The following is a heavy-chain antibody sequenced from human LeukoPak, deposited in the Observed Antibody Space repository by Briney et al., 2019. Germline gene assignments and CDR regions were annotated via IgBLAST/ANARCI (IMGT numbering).Heavy chain of an antibody. J-gene: IGHJ6*03. CDR1: GGSISSGGYY. CDR2: IYYSGST. Sequence: SETLSLTCTVSGGSISSGGYYWSWIRQHPGKGLEWIGYIYYSGSTYYNPSLKSRVTISVDTSKNQFSLKLSSVTAADTAVYYCARTKVVVPAAMSYMDVWGKGTTVTVSS. CDR3: ARTKVVVPAAMSYMDV. V-gene: IGHV4-31*03. D-gene: IGHD2-2*01.